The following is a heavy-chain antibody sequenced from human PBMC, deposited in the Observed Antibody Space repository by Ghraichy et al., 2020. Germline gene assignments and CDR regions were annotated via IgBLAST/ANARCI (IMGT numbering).Heavy chain of an antibody. J-gene: IGHJ4*02. Sequence: ASVNVSCKASGYTFAAYGISWVRQAPGQGLEWMGWISVYTGNTNYVQKLQGRVTMTTDTATSTAYMDLTSLRSDDTAVYYCARARHSGTYIHSFDFWGQGTLLTVSS. V-gene: IGHV1-18*04. D-gene: IGHD6-25*01. CDR3: ARARHSGTYIHSFDF. CDR1: GYTFAAYG. CDR2: ISVYTGNT.